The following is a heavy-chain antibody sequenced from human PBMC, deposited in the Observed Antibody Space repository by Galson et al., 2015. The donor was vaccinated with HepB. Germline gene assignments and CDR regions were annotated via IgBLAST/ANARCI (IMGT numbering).Heavy chain of an antibody. CDR3: ARERRTSNCSSTSCRLSPYYYYYMDV. V-gene: IGHV4-4*02. Sequence: SETLSLTCAVSGGSISSSNWWSWVRQPPGKGLEWIGEIYHSGSTNYNPSLKSRVTISVDKSKNQFSLNLSSVTAADTAVYYCARERRTSNCSSTSCRLSPYYYYYMDVWGKGTTVTVSS. CDR2: IYHSGST. D-gene: IGHD2-2*01. J-gene: IGHJ6*03. CDR1: GGSISSSNW.